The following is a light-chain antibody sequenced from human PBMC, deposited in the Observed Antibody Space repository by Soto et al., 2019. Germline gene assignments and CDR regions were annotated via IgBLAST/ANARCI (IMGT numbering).Light chain of an antibody. CDR3: LQYHYWWT. Sequence: EVVMTQSPATLSVSPGERATLSCRASENISNNFAWFQQKPGQVPRLLIYGASNRATGVSARFSGSGSGTEFTLTISSLQSEDFAVYYCLQYHYWWTFGQGTKVDIK. J-gene: IGKJ1*01. V-gene: IGKV3-15*01. CDR1: ENISNN. CDR2: GAS.